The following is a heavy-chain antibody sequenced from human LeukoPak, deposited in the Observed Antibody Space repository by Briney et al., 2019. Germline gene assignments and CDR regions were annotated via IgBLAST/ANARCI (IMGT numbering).Heavy chain of an antibody. CDR3: ARDGGDQLYYFDY. J-gene: IGHJ4*02. CDR1: GFTFSSFS. CDR2: IRSGGTNT. Sequence: GGSLRLSCAASGFTFSSFSMNWVRQAPGKGLEWVSYIRSGGTNTDYTGSVKGRFTISRDNAKNSLYLQMNSLRAEDTAVYYSARDGGDQLYYFDYWGQGTLVTVSS. V-gene: IGHV3-48*04. D-gene: IGHD3-16*01.